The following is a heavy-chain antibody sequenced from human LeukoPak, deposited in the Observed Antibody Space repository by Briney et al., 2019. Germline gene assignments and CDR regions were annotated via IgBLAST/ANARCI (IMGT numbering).Heavy chain of an antibody. CDR3: ARDRYDSSGYSSWFDP. CDR1: GYTFTGYY. Sequence: GASVKVSCKASGYTFTGYYMHWVRQAPGQRLEWMGWINAGNGNTKYSQEFQGRVTITRDTSASTAYMELSSLRSEDMAVYYCARDRYDSSGYSSWFDPWGQGTLVTVSS. CDR2: INAGNGNT. J-gene: IGHJ5*02. D-gene: IGHD3-22*01. V-gene: IGHV1-3*03.